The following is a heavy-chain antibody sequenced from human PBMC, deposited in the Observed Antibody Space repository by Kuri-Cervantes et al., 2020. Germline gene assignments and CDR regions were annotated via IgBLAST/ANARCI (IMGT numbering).Heavy chain of an antibody. V-gene: IGHV3-23*01. D-gene: IGHD3-9*01. CDR1: GFTFSSYA. J-gene: IGHJ4*02. CDR2: ISGSGGST. CDR3: AKSGYYDILTGYLSH. Sequence: GGSLRLSCAASGFTFSSYAMSWVRQAPGKGLEWVSAISGSGGSTYYADSVKGRFIISRDNSKNTLYLQMNSLRAEDTAVYYCAKSGYYDILTGYLSHRGQGTLVTVSS.